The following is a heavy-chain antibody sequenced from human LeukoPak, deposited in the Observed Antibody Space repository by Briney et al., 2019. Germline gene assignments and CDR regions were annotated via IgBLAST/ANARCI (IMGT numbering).Heavy chain of an antibody. Sequence: SETLSLTCTVSGGSISSSSYYWGWIRQPPGKGLEWIGSIYYSGSTYYNPPLKSRVTISVDTSKNQFSLKLSSVTAADTAVYYCARLDYDFWSGYYHYYFDYWGQGTLVTVSS. V-gene: IGHV4-39*01. D-gene: IGHD3-3*01. CDR1: GGSISSSSYY. J-gene: IGHJ4*02. CDR2: IYYSGST. CDR3: ARLDYDFWSGYYHYYFDY.